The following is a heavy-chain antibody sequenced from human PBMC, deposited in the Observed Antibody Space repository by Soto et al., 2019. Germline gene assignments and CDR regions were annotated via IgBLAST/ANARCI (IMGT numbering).Heavy chain of an antibody. CDR3: ARDKGLIGSLGWFDP. Sequence: GGSLRLSCAASGFTFSSYAMHWVRQAPGKGLEWVAVISYDGSNKYYADSVKGRFTISRDNSKNTLYLQMNSLRAEDTAVYYCARDKGLIGSLGWFDPWGQGTLVTVSS. J-gene: IGHJ5*02. D-gene: IGHD1-26*01. CDR2: ISYDGSNK. CDR1: GFTFSSYA. V-gene: IGHV3-30-3*01.